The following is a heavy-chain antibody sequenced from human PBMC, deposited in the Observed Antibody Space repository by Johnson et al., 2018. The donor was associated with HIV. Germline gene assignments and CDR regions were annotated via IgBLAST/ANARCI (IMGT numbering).Heavy chain of an antibody. CDR2: ISYDANNK. V-gene: IGHV3-30*04. CDR3: ARPSVITTLTTTPWAFDI. J-gene: IGHJ3*02. D-gene: IGHD4-17*01. Sequence: VQLVESGGGVVQPGRSLRLSCAASGFTFSSYAMHWVRQAPGKGLEWVAIISYDANNKYYTDSVKGRFTISRDNSKNTLYLQMNSLRAEDTAIYYCARPSVITTLTTTPWAFDIWGQGTMVTVSS. CDR1: GFTFSSYA.